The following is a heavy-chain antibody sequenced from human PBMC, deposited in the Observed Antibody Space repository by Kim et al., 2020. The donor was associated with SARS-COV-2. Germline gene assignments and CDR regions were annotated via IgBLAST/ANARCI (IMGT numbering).Heavy chain of an antibody. V-gene: IGHV3-30*02. D-gene: IGHD5-12*01. J-gene: IGHJ4*02. CDR3: AKYRDGYNYWDY. Sequence: YDADAVKGRVTISRDNSKNTLYLQMNSLRAEDTAVYYCAKYRDGYNYWDYWGQGTLVTVSS.